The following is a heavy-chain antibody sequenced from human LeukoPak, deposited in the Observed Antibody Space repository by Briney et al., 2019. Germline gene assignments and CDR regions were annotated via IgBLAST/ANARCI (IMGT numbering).Heavy chain of an antibody. CDR1: GGSISSSSAY. Sequence: SETLSLTCTVSGGSISSSSAYWGWIRQPPGKGLEWIGSIYYSKNTYYNPSLKSRVTISADTSKNQFSLTLGSVSATDTAVYYCARRGPLSPDYWGQGTLVTVSS. V-gene: IGHV4-39*01. CDR3: ARRGPLSPDY. D-gene: IGHD5-12*01. CDR2: IYYSKNT. J-gene: IGHJ4*02.